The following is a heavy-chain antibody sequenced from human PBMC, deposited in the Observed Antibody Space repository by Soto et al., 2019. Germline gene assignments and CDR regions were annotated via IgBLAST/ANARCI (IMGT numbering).Heavy chain of an antibody. D-gene: IGHD3-10*01. CDR1: GFTFDDYA. CDR3: AKDAITMVRGVISYYGMDC. V-gene: IGHV3-9*01. Sequence: EVQLVESGGGLVQPGRSLRLSCAASGFTFDDYAMHWVRQAPGKGLEWVSGISWNSGSIGYADSVKGRFTISRDNAKNSLYLQMNRLRAEDTALYYCAKDAITMVRGVISYYGMDCWGQGTTVTVSS. CDR2: ISWNSGSI. J-gene: IGHJ6*02.